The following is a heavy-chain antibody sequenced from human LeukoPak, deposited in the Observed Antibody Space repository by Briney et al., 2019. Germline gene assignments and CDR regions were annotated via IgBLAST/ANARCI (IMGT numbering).Heavy chain of an antibody. CDR3: ARDLHAHSGSYYQ. D-gene: IGHD3-10*01. Sequence: ASVKFSCKASGYTFTSYDINWVRQATGQGLEWMGWMNPNSGNTGYAQKFQGRVTMTRNTSISTAYMELSSLRSEDTAVYYCARDLHAHSGSYYQWGQGTLVTVSP. CDR1: GYTFTSYD. J-gene: IGHJ4*02. CDR2: MNPNSGNT. V-gene: IGHV1-8*01.